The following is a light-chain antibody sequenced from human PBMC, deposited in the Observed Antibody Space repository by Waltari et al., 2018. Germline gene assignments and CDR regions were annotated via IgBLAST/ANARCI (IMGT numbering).Light chain of an antibody. CDR3: MERSNWPWT. CDR1: QSVSSH. J-gene: IGKJ1*01. Sequence: EVVMTQSPATLSLSPGERANISCRASQSVSSHLGWYQQRPGQPPRLLIYGTSSRATGIPDRFSGSGSGTDFTLTISSLEPEDVAVYYCMERSNWPWTFGQGTKVEIK. V-gene: IGKV3-15*01. CDR2: GTS.